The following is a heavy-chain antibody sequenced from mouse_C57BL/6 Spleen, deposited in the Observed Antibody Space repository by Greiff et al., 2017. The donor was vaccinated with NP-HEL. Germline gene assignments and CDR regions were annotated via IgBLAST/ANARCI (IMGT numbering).Heavy chain of an antibody. V-gene: IGHV5-17*01. CDR3: ARHNYGGYFDV. J-gene: IGHJ1*03. CDR2: ISSGSSTI. Sequence: VMLVESGGGLVKPGGSLKLSCAASGFTFSDYGMHWVRQAPEKGLEWVAYISSGSSTIYYADTVKGRFTISRDNAKNTLFLQMTSLRSEDTAMYYCARHNYGGYFDVWGTGTTVTVSS. CDR1: GFTFSDYG. D-gene: IGHD2-12*01.